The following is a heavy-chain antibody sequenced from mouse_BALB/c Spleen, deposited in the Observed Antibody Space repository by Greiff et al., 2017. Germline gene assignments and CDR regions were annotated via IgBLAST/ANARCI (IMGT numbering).Heavy chain of an antibody. CDR3: ARDHHYYDDDGFAY. D-gene: IGHD2-4*01. CDR1: GFTFTDYY. Sequence: EVKLVESGGGLVQPGGSLRLSCATSGFTFTDYYMSWVRQPPGKALEWLGFIRNKANGYTTEYSASVKGRFTISRDNSQSNLYLQMNTLRAEDSATYYCARDHHYYDDDGFAYWGQGTLVTVSA. CDR2: IRNKANGYTT. V-gene: IGHV7-3*02. J-gene: IGHJ3*01.